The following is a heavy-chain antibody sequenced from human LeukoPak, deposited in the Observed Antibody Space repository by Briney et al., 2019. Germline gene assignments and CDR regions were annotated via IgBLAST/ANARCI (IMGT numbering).Heavy chain of an antibody. D-gene: IGHD6-6*01. CDR2: IYTSGST. CDR1: GGSISSYY. Sequence: ASETLSLTCTVSGGSISSYYWSWVWQAAGKGLEWIGRIYTSGSTNYNPSLKRRVTMSVDTSKNQFSLKLSSVTAADTAVYYCARVTYSSSSMSVDGFDIWGQGTMVTVSS. CDR3: ARVTYSSSSMSVDGFDI. V-gene: IGHV4-4*07. J-gene: IGHJ3*02.